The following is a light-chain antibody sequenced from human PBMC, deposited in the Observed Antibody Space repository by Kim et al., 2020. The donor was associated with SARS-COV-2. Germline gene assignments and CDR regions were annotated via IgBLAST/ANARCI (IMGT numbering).Light chain of an antibody. CDR2: GAS. J-gene: IGKJ1*01. V-gene: IGKV3-20*01. CDR1: QSVSSSY. Sequence: LSPGERATLSCRASQSVSSSYLAWYQQKPGQAPRLLIYGASSRATGIPDRFSGSGSGTDFTLTISRLEPEDFAVYYCQQYGSLWTFGQGTKVEIK. CDR3: QQYGSLWT.